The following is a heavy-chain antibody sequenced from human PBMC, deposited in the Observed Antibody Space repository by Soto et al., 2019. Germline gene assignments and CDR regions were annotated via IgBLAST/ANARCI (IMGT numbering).Heavy chain of an antibody. V-gene: IGHV4-4*02. D-gene: IGHD2-21*01. CDR1: GGPISGSVW. Sequence: QVQLRESGPGLVKPSGTLSLTCAVSGGPISGSVWWTWVRQPPGKGLERIGEVFHSGGINYNPSLYDRVTMSVDTSRRQFSLELHSVHAADTAVYYCSLKACVRFDFWGQGTLVTVSS. CDR3: SLKACVRFDF. CDR2: VFHSGGI. J-gene: IGHJ4*02.